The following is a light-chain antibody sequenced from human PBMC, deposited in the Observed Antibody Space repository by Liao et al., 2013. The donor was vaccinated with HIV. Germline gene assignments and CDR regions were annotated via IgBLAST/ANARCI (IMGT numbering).Light chain of an antibody. CDR3: QTWDTSTAV. V-gene: IGLV3-1*01. J-gene: IGLJ2*01. Sequence: SYELTQPPSVSVSPGQTATITCSGDKLGDKYACWYQQKPGQSPVLVIYQDAVRPSGIPERFSGSNSGSIATLTISGTQAMDEADYYCQTWDTSTAVFGGG. CDR1: KLGDKY. CDR2: QDA.